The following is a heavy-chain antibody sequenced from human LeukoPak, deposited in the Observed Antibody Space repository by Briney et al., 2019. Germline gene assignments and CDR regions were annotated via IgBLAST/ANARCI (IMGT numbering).Heavy chain of an antibody. CDR1: GFTFSIYE. D-gene: IGHD3-9*01. V-gene: IGHV3-48*03. CDR2: ISSSGSTI. Sequence: GGSLRLSCAASGFTFSIYEMNWVRQAPGKGLEWVSYISSSGSTIYYADSVKGRFTISRDNAKNSLYLQMNSLRAEDTAVYYCARVSLTADYWGQGTLVTVSS. J-gene: IGHJ4*02. CDR3: ARVSLTADY.